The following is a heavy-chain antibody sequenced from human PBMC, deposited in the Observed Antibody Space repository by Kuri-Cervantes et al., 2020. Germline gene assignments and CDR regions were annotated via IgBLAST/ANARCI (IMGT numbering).Heavy chain of an antibody. CDR3: ARVRSGYYDRQGFDH. D-gene: IGHD3-22*01. Sequence: GSLRLSCAVYGGSFSGYYWSWIRRPPGKGLEWIGEINHSGSTNYNPSLKSRVTISVDTSKNQFSLKLSSVTAEDTAVYYCARVRSGYYDRQGFDHWGQGTLVTVSS. V-gene: IGHV4-34*01. J-gene: IGHJ4*02. CDR1: GGSFSGYY. CDR2: INHSGST.